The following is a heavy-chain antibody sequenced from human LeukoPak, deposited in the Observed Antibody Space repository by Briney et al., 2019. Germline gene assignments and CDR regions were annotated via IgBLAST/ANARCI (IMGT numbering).Heavy chain of an antibody. CDR1: GFSFSTYW. D-gene: IGHD6-19*01. Sequence: GGSLRISCAASGFSFSTYWMNWVRQAPGKGLEWVANIKKDGSETYDVASVKGRFTISRDNAKNSLYLQMKSLRDEDTAVYYCAGGSGWLMDVWGKGTTVTVSS. J-gene: IGHJ6*04. CDR2: IKKDGSET. V-gene: IGHV3-7*01. CDR3: AGGSGWLMDV.